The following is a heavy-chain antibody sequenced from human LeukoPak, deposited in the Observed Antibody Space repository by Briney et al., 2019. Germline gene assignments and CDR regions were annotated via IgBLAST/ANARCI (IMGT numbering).Heavy chain of an antibody. J-gene: IGHJ6*03. CDR1: GYTFTGYY. Sequence: ASVKVSCKASGYTFTGYYIHWVRQAPGQGLEWMGWINTNTGNPTCAQGFTGRFVFSLDTSVSTAYLQISSLKAEDTAVYYCARAWRWSYYYYYYMDVWGKGTTVTVSS. CDR2: INTNTGNP. CDR3: ARAWRWSYYYYYYMDV. V-gene: IGHV7-4-1*02. D-gene: IGHD6-13*01.